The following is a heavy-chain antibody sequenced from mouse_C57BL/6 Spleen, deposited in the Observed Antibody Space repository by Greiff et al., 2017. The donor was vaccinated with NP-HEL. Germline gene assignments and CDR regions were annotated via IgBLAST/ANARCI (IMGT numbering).Heavy chain of an antibody. CDR3: ARDRSNPSYAMDY. D-gene: IGHD2-5*01. J-gene: IGHJ4*01. V-gene: IGHV5-4*01. CDR1: GFTFSSYA. Sequence: DVKLVESGGGLVKPGGSLKLSCAASGFTFSSYAMSWVRQTPEKRLEWVATISDGGSYTYYPDNVKGRFTISRDNAKNNLYLQMSHLKSEDTAMYYCARDRSNPSYAMDYWGQGTSVTVSS. CDR2: ISDGGSYT.